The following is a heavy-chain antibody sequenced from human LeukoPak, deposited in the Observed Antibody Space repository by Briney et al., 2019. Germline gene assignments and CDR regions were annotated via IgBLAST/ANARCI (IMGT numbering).Heavy chain of an antibody. CDR2: ITSSSSTI. CDR3: ARNFDS. D-gene: IGHD2/OR15-2a*01. V-gene: IGHV3-48*01. Sequence: GGSLRLSCAASGFTFTSYTMNWVRQAPGKGLEWVSYITSSSSTIYYADSVKGRFTMSRDNAENSLYLQMNSLRAEDAAVYYCARNFDSWGQGTLVTVSS. J-gene: IGHJ4*02. CDR1: GFTFTSYT.